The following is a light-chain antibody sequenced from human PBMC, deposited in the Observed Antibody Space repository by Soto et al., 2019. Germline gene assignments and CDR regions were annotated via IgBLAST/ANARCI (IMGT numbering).Light chain of an antibody. V-gene: IGKV3-11*01. CDR3: HQRQSWART. CDR1: QYINTS. J-gene: IGKJ1*01. CDR2: QTS. Sequence: EIVLTQSPATLSSFPGDRVTLSCRASQYINTSLAWYQHRPGQAPRLLIYQTSIRAAGIPARFSASGTGTNFTRTISGVQPEDFVVYYCHQRQSWARTFGQGTKVDI.